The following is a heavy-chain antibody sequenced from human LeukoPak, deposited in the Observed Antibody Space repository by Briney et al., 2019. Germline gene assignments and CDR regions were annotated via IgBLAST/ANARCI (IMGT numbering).Heavy chain of an antibody. Sequence: ASVKVSCKASGYTFTSYGISWVRQAPGQGLEWMGWISAYNGNTNYAQKFQGRVTMTEDTSTDTAYMELSSLRSEDTAVYYCATDEVSRAFDIWGQGTMVTVSS. V-gene: IGHV1-18*01. CDR2: ISAYNGNT. CDR1: GYTFTSYG. J-gene: IGHJ3*02. CDR3: ATDEVSRAFDI.